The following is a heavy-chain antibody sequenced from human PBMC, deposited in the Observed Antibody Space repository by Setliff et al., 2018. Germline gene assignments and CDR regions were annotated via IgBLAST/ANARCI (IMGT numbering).Heavy chain of an antibody. CDR1: GGSFSGYY. V-gene: IGHV4-34*01. D-gene: IGHD3-16*02. CDR3: ARAFGRYDYVWGSYRHDAFDI. J-gene: IGHJ3*02. CDR2: INHSGST. Sequence: PSETLSLTCAVYGGSFSGYYWSWIRQPPGKGLEWIGEINHSGSTNYNPSLKSRVTISVDTSKNQFSLKLSSVTAADTAVYYCARAFGRYDYVWGSYRHDAFDIWGQGTMVTVSS.